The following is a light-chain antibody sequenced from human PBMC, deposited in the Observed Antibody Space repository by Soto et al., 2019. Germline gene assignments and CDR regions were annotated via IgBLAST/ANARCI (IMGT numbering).Light chain of an antibody. J-gene: IGKJ5*01. CDR1: QSINTY. CDR2: AAS. V-gene: IGKV1-39*01. Sequence: DIQMTQSPSSLSASVIDRVTITCQATQSINTYLNWYQQKPGKAPKLLIFAASNLQSGVPSRFSGSGSGTDFTLTISSLQPEDFATYYCQQSFSTPITFGQGTRLEI. CDR3: QQSFSTPIT.